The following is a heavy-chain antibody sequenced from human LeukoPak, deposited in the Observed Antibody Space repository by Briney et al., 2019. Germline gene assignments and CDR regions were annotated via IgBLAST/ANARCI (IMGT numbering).Heavy chain of an antibody. J-gene: IGHJ4*02. CDR2: IYYSGST. Sequence: SETLSLTCTVSGGSVSSGSYYWSWIRQPPGKGLEWIGYIYYSGSTNYNPSLKSRVTISVDTSKNQFSLKLSSVTAADTAIYYCARGPSSQLRADYWGQGTLVTVSS. V-gene: IGHV4-61*01. CDR3: ARGPSSQLRADY. D-gene: IGHD1-1*01. CDR1: GGSVSSGSYY.